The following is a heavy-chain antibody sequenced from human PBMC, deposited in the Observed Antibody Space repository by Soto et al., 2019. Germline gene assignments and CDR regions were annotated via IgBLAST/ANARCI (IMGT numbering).Heavy chain of an antibody. CDR2: ISYDEDNI. Sequence: QLHLVESGGGVVQPGRSLRLSCEASGFIFSNYAMHWVRLAPGKGLQWLAVISYDEDNIFYADSVKSRMSISRDNSKSILYLQMNSLRAEDTAVYYCAKAGTGWHVEGGDYFDQWGQGTLVTVSS. J-gene: IGHJ4*02. D-gene: IGHD2-8*02. CDR3: AKAGTGWHVEGGDYFDQ. V-gene: IGHV3-30*18. CDR1: GFIFSNYA.